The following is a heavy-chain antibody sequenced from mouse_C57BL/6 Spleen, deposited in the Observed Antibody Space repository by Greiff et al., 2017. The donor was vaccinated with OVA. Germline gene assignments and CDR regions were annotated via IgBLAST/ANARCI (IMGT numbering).Heavy chain of an antibody. CDR3: ARAGYPDYFDY. V-gene: IGHV5-4*01. CDR1: GFTFSSYA. D-gene: IGHD2-14*01. CDR2: ISDGGSYT. Sequence: EVQLVESGGGLVKPGGSLKLSCAASGFTFSSYAMSWVRQTPEKRLEWVATISDGGSYTYYPDNVKGRFTISRDNAKNNLYLQMRHLKSEDTAMYYCARAGYPDYFDYWGQGTTLTVSS. J-gene: IGHJ2*01.